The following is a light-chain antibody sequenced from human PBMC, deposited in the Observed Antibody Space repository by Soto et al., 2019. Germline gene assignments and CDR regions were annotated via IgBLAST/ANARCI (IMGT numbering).Light chain of an antibody. V-gene: IGKV1-5*03. Sequence: DIKMTQSPSTLSASVGDRVTITCRADESISGWLAWYQQKPGKAPKLLIYKASSLESGVPSRFSGSGSGADFTLTISSLQPDDFATYVCLQYLRYPWTFGQVTKVEI. CDR1: ESISGW. CDR3: LQYLRYPWT. CDR2: KAS. J-gene: IGKJ1*01.